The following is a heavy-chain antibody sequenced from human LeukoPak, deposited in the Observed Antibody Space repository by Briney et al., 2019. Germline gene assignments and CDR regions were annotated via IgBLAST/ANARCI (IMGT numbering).Heavy chain of an antibody. V-gene: IGHV3-23*01. Sequence: PGGSLRLSCAASGFTFSSYAMTWVRQAPGQGLEWVSGNSGSGGGTYYADSVKGRFTISRDNSKNTVYLQMNSLRAEDTAVYYCAKDRPGYSSGWPENYWGQGTLVTVSS. CDR2: NSGSGGGT. J-gene: IGHJ4*02. CDR3: AKDRPGYSSGWPENY. CDR1: GFTFSSYA. D-gene: IGHD6-19*01.